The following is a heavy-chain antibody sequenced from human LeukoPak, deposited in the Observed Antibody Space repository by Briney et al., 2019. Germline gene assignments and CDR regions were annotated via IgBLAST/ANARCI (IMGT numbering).Heavy chain of an antibody. CDR3: AKDSDYYDRQNWFDP. V-gene: IGHV3-21*01. Sequence: GGSLRLSCAASGFTFSSYSMNWVRQAPGKGLEWVSSISSSSSYIYYADSVKGRFTISRDNSKNTLYLQMNSLRAEDTAVYYCAKDSDYYDRQNWFDPWGQGTLVTVSS. D-gene: IGHD3-22*01. CDR1: GFTFSSYS. J-gene: IGHJ5*02. CDR2: ISSSSSYI.